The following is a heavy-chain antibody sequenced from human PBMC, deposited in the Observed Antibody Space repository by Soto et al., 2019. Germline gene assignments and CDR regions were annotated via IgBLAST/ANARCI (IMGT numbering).Heavy chain of an antibody. V-gene: IGHV3-21*01. CDR3: ARAYCSGGSCYLYYYYYYMDV. D-gene: IGHD2-15*01. J-gene: IGHJ6*03. Sequence: EVQLVESGGGLVKPGGSLRLSCAASGFTFSSYSMNWVRQAPGKGLEWVSSISSSSSYIYYADSVKGRFTISRDNAKNSLYLQMNSLRAEDTAVYYCARAYCSGGSCYLYYYYYYMDVWGKGTTVTVSS. CDR1: GFTFSSYS. CDR2: ISSSSSYI.